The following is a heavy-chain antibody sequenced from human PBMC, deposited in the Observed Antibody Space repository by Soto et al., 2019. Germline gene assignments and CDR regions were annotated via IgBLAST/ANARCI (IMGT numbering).Heavy chain of an antibody. CDR2: ISAYIGNT. CDR3: AARTGYYTSYYYMDV. J-gene: IGHJ6*03. D-gene: IGHD3-9*01. Sequence: ASVKVSCKASGYTFTSYGISWVRQAPGQGLEWMGWISAYIGNTNYAQKLQGRVTMTTDTSTSTAYMELSSLRSEDTAIYYCAARTGYYTSYYYMDVWGKGTTVTVSS. V-gene: IGHV1-18*01. CDR1: GYTFTSYG.